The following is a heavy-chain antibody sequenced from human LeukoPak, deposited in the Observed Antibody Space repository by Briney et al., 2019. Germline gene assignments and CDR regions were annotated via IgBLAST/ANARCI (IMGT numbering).Heavy chain of an antibody. V-gene: IGHV3-53*01. J-gene: IGHJ4*02. CDR3: ARVMVVGVLAARAYYF. D-gene: IGHD2-15*01. CDR2: IYSGGST. CDR1: GFTVSSNY. Sequence: GSLRLSCAASGFTVSSNYMSWVRQAPGRGLEWVSVIYSGGSTYYADSVKGRFTISRDNSKNTLFLQMNSLRAEDTAVYYCARVMVVGVLAARAYYFWGQGTLVTVSS.